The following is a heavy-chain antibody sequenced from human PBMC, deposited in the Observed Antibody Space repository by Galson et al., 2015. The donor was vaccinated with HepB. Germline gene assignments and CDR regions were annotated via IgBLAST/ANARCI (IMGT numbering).Heavy chain of an antibody. D-gene: IGHD2-8*01. Sequence: SLRLSCAASGFTVSGNHMSWVRQAPGKGLEWVSVIYSDGSTFYADSVKGRFTISRDNSKDTLYLQMSSLRVEDTAVYYCARGLISPGNCDYWGQGTLVT. J-gene: IGHJ4*02. CDR2: IYSDGST. V-gene: IGHV3-66*01. CDR3: ARGLISPGNCDY. CDR1: GFTVSGNH.